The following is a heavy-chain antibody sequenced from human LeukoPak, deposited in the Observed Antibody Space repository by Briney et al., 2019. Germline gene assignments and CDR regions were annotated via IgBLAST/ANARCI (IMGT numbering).Heavy chain of an antibody. CDR2: ISSSSTI. J-gene: IGHJ4*02. CDR1: GFTFSSYS. CDR3: ARDFNYGGNFDY. D-gene: IGHD4-23*01. V-gene: IGHV3-48*04. Sequence: GGSLRLSCAASGFTFSSYSMNWVRQAPGKGLEWVSYISSSSTIYYADSVKGRFTISRDNAKNSLYLQMNSLRAEDTAVYYCARDFNYGGNFDYWGQGTLVTVSS.